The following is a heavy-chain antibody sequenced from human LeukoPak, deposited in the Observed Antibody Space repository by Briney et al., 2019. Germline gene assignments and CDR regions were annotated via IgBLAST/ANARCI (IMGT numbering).Heavy chain of an antibody. CDR3: ARGTTVTPGVDY. CDR2: VKQDGREK. CDR1: GFTFNTYW. J-gene: IGHJ4*02. V-gene: IGHV3-7*01. Sequence: GGSLRLSCAASGFTFNTYWMTWVRQAPGKGLEWVANVKQDGREKNYVDSVKGRFTISRDNAKNSLYLQMNSLRAEDTAVYYCARGTTVTPGVDYWGQGTLVTVSS. D-gene: IGHD1/OR15-1a*01.